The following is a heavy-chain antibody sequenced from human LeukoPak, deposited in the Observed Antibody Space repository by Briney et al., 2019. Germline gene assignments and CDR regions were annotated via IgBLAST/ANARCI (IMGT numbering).Heavy chain of an antibody. J-gene: IGHJ4*02. D-gene: IGHD6-13*01. CDR1: GYTFTSYA. Sequence: ASVKVSCKGSGYTFTSYAMHWVRQAPGQRLEWMGWINAGNGNTKYSQKFQGRVTITRDTSASTAYMELSSLRSEDTAVYYCALLTSSSWYYFDYWGQGTLVTVSS. V-gene: IGHV1-3*01. CDR2: INAGNGNT. CDR3: ALLTSSSWYYFDY.